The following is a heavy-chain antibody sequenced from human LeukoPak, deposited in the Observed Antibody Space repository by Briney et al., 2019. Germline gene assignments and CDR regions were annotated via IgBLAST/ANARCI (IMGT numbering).Heavy chain of an antibody. J-gene: IGHJ4*02. V-gene: IGHV3-64D*06. Sequence: GGSLRLSCSVSGFTFSTYVMHWVRQAPGKGLEYVSAISSNGDNTYYADSVKGRFTISRDNSKNTLYLQISSLRADDTAVYYCVRGTGYWGQGTLVTVSS. CDR3: VRGTGY. CDR1: GFTFSTYV. CDR2: ISSNGDNT.